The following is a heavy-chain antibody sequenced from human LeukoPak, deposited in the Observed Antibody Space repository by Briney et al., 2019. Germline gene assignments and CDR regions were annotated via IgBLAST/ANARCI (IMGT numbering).Heavy chain of an antibody. CDR1: GFTFSSYA. Sequence: GGSLRLSCAASGFTFSSYAMHWVRQAPGKGLEWVAVISYDGSNKYYADSVKGRFTISRDNSKNTLYLQMNSLRAGDTAVYYCASATDPLTGTPLYWGQGTLVTVSS. D-gene: IGHD1-20*01. V-gene: IGHV3-30*04. CDR3: ASATDPLTGTPLY. J-gene: IGHJ4*02. CDR2: ISYDGSNK.